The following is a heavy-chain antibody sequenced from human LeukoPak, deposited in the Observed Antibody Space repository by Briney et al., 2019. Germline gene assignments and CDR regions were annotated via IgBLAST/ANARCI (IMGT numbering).Heavy chain of an antibody. Sequence: SQTLSLTCAVSGGSISSGGYSWSWIRQPPGKGLEWIGYIYHSGSTYYNPSHKSRVTISVDRSKNQFSLKLSSVTAADTAVYYCARGGSGSAIYYYYGMDVWGQGTTVTVSS. V-gene: IGHV4-30-2*01. J-gene: IGHJ6*02. CDR1: GGSISSGGYS. D-gene: IGHD3-10*01. CDR3: ARGGSGSAIYYYYGMDV. CDR2: IYHSGST.